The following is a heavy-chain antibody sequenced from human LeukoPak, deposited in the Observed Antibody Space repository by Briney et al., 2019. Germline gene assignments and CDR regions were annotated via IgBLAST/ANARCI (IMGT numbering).Heavy chain of an antibody. J-gene: IGHJ2*01. Sequence: SETLSLTCTVSGGSISSYYWSCIRQPPGKGLEWIGYIYYSGSTNYNPSLKSRVTISVDTSKNQFSLKLSSVTAADTAVYYCARGGKYYGDYWYFDLWGRGTLVTVSS. CDR1: GGSISSYY. CDR2: IYYSGST. D-gene: IGHD4-17*01. CDR3: ARGGKYYGDYWYFDL. V-gene: IGHV4-59*01.